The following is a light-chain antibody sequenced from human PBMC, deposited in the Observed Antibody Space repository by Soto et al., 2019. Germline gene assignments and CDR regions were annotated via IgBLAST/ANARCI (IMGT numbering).Light chain of an antibody. CDR3: RQYGRSLGFA. CDR2: GAS. J-gene: IGKJ4*01. Sequence: EIVMTQSPATLSLSPVERATLSCRASQTVSSSLAWYQEKAGQAPRLLIYGASTRPTGIPDRFSGSGSGTDLTLTISRLETEDFAVYYCRQYGRSLGFAFGGGTKVDIK. V-gene: IGKV3-20*01. CDR1: QTVSSS.